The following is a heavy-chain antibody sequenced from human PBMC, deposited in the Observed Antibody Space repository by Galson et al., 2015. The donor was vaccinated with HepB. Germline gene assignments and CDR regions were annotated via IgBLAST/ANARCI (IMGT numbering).Heavy chain of an antibody. D-gene: IGHD2-2*02. V-gene: IGHV1-18*01. CDR2: ISAYSGHT. J-gene: IGHJ4*02. CDR1: GYTFISYG. Sequence: SVKVSCKVSGYTFISYGITWVRQAPGQGLEWMGWISAYSGHTNYAQKFQGRVTMTTDTSTTTVYMELRNLRSDDTAVYYCARVRGTPGPRDCSSTSCYTFDYWGQGTLVTFSS. CDR3: ARVRGTPGPRDCSSTSCYTFDY.